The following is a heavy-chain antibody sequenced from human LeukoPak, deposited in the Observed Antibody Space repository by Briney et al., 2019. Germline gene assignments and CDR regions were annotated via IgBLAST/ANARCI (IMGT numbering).Heavy chain of an antibody. J-gene: IGHJ3*02. CDR3: ARGQDTAMVFAFDI. D-gene: IGHD5-18*01. Sequence: ASVKVSCKASGYTFTGYYMHWVRQAPGQGLEWMGWINPNSGGTKYAQKFQGRVTVTRDTSIRTAYMELSRLRSDDTAVYYCARGQDTAMVFAFDIWGQGTMVTVSS. CDR2: INPNSGGT. V-gene: IGHV1-2*02. CDR1: GYTFTGYY.